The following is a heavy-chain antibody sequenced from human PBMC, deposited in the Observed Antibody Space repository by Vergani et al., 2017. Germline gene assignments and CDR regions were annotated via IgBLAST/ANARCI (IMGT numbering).Heavy chain of an antibody. Sequence: QLQLQESGPGLVKPSETLSLTCTVSGGSISSSSYYWGWIRQPPGQGLEWIGSIYYSGSTYYNPSLKSRVTISVDTSKNQFSLKLSSVTAADTAVYYCARSIVGATTNWFDPGGQGTLVTVSS. J-gene: IGHJ5*02. CDR1: GGSISSSSYY. V-gene: IGHV4-39*07. D-gene: IGHD1-26*01. CDR2: IYYSGST. CDR3: ARSIVGATTNWFDP.